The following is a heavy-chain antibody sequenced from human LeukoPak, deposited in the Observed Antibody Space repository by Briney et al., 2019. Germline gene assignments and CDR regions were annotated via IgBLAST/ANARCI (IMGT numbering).Heavy chain of an antibody. D-gene: IGHD3-22*01. CDR2: INPNSGGT. V-gene: IGHV1-2*06. J-gene: IGHJ4*02. CDR1: GYTFIGYY. CDR3: ARGLDTYYFDSSGYYHGDY. Sequence: ASVKVSCTASGYTFIGYYIHWVRQAPGQGLEWMGRINPNSGGTNYAQRFQGRVTMTRDTSISTAYMELSRLRSDDTAVYYCARGLDTYYFDSSGYYHGDYWGQGTLVTVSS.